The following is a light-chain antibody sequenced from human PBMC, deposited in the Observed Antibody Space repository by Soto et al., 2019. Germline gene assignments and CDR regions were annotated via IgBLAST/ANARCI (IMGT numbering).Light chain of an antibody. Sequence: QPVLTQPPSASGTPGQRVTLSCSGGTSNIGSNPVNWYQQLPGTAPKLIIYGSNQRPSGVPDRFSGSKSGTSASLAITGLQSEDDADYYCAAWDDSLDAYMLFGGGTKVTVL. CDR1: TSNIGSNP. CDR2: GSN. J-gene: IGLJ2*01. V-gene: IGLV1-44*01. CDR3: AAWDDSLDAYML.